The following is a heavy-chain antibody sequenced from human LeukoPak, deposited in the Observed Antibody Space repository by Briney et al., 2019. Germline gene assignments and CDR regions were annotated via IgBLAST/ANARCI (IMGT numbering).Heavy chain of an antibody. CDR2: ITPFNGNT. V-gene: IGHV1-45*02. J-gene: IGHJ4*02. D-gene: IGHD2-21*02. CDR1: GYTFTYRY. Sequence: SVKVSCKASGYTFTYRYLHWARQAPGQALEWMGWITPFNGNTNYAQKFQDRVTITRDRSMSTAYMELSSLRSEDTAMYYCASTTPYCGGDCYHLDYWGQGTLVTVSS. CDR3: ASTTPYCGGDCYHLDY.